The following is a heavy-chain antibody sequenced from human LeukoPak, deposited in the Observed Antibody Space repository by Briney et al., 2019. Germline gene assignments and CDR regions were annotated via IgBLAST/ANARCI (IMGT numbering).Heavy chain of an antibody. CDR2: IYYSGST. Sequence: SETLSLTCTVSGGSISSSSYYWSWIRQPPGKGLEWIGYIYYSGSTNYNPSLKSRVTISVDTSKNQFSLKLSSVTAADTAVYYCARANYDILTGIDYWGQGTLVTVSS. V-gene: IGHV4-61*01. J-gene: IGHJ4*02. D-gene: IGHD3-9*01. CDR3: ARANYDILTGIDY. CDR1: GGSISSSSYY.